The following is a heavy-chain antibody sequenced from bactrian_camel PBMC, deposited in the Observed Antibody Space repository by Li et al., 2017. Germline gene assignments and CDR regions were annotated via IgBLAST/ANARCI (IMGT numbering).Heavy chain of an antibody. J-gene: IGHJ4*01. CDR2: LDADGST. D-gene: IGHD7*01. CDR3: AAVRCVADYILTRGGPKPYVYNL. V-gene: IGHV3S26*01. Sequence: VQLVESGGGSVQPGGSLRLSCAHSGFTDNHYCMAWFRQAPEKGREGVAALDADGSTNYADSVKDRFTISKDSAKKTLYLQINSLKPEDTAMYYCAAVRCVADYILTRGGPKPYVYNLWGQGTQVTVS. CDR1: GFTDNHYC.